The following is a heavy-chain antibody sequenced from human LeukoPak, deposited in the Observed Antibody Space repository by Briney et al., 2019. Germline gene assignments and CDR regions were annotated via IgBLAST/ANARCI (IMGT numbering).Heavy chain of an antibody. D-gene: IGHD3-10*01. V-gene: IGHV4-39*01. J-gene: IGHJ3*02. CDR1: GGSISSSSYY. Sequence: SETLSLTCTVSGGSISSSSYYWGWIRQPPGKGLEWIGSIYYSGSTYYNPSLKGRVTISVDTSKNQFSLKLSSVTAADTAVYYCARRVRGVNDAFDIWGQRTMVTVSS. CDR3: ARRVRGVNDAFDI. CDR2: IYYSGST.